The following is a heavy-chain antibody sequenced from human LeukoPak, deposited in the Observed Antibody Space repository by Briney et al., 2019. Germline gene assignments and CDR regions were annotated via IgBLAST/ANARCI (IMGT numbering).Heavy chain of an antibody. J-gene: IGHJ3*02. Sequence: PSETLSLTCTVSGGSISSYYWSWIRQPPGKGLEWIGYIYYSGSTNYNPSLKSRVTISIDTSNNQLSLKLSSVTAADTAVYYCARHREMDSYEAFDMWGQGTMVTVSS. V-gene: IGHV4-59*08. CDR1: GGSISSYY. D-gene: IGHD5-24*01. CDR3: ARHREMDSYEAFDM. CDR2: IYYSGST.